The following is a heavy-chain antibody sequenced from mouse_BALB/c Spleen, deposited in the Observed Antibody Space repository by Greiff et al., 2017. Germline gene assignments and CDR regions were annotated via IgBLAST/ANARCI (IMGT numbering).Heavy chain of an antibody. J-gene: IGHJ3*01. Sequence: EVKLMESGGGLVQPGGSLKLSCAASGFTFSSYTMSWVRQTPEKRLEWVAYISNGGGSTYYPDTVKGRFTISRDNANNTLYLQMSSLKSEDTALYYCGTYEYDSWFAYWGQGTLVTVSA. CDR2: ISNGGGST. CDR3: GTYEYDSWFAY. D-gene: IGHD2-4*01. V-gene: IGHV5-12-2*01. CDR1: GFTFSSYT.